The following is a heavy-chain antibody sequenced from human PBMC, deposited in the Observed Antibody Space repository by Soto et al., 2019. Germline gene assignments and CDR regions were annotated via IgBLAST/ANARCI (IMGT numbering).Heavy chain of an antibody. CDR1: GTTLPSFV. CDR3: ARGVEGCSSTSCYYWFDP. V-gene: IGHV1-18*01. CDR2: ITPYNGNT. J-gene: IGHJ5*02. D-gene: IGHD2-2*01. Sequence: QVQLVQSGARWKRPGPPWKVSCKAPGTTLPSFVTSWARQAPGQGLEWWGRITPYNGNTNFAQKPQGRVTMTTDKYTSTDYMELRSLRSDDTAVYYCARGVEGCSSTSCYYWFDPWGQGTLVTVSS.